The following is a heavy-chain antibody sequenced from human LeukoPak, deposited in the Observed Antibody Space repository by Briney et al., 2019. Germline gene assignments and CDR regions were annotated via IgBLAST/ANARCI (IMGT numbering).Heavy chain of an antibody. J-gene: IGHJ3*02. CDR1: GGSFSSYY. D-gene: IGHD3-10*01. CDR3: AKSNGYGLVDI. CDR2: IFYSGST. Sequence: SETLSLTCTLSGGSFSSYYWGWIRQPPGKGLEWIGNIFYSGSTYYSPSLRSRVTISLDTSRNQFSLKLNSVTAADTAVYYCAKSNGYGLVDIWGQGTMVTVSS. V-gene: IGHV4-39*07.